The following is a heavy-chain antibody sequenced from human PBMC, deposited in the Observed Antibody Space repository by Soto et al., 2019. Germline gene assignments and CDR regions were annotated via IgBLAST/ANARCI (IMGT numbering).Heavy chain of an antibody. D-gene: IGHD3-16*01. Sequence: GESLKISCTASGYSFSTYWIGWVRQMPGKGLEWMGVIYPGDSDTRYSPSFQGQVTISADKSINTAYLRWSSLKASDTAMYYCARHPKLITGYRYFDYWGQGTLVTVSS. CDR2: IYPGDSDT. CDR1: GYSFSTYW. J-gene: IGHJ4*02. V-gene: IGHV5-51*01. CDR3: ARHPKLITGYRYFDY.